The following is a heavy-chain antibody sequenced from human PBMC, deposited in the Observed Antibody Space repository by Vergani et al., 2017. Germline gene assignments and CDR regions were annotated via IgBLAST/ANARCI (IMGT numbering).Heavy chain of an antibody. D-gene: IGHD4-11*01. V-gene: IGHV4-34*01. CDR1: GGSFTSYH. CDR3: ARVNTETNGHLYYYYYMDV. J-gene: IGHJ6*03. Sequence: VQLQQWGGGLLKPSETLSLTCVVNGGSFTSYHWTWIRQSPGEGLEWVGDIDHTGRPDYNPSLKIRLTMSVDKSRNQFSLTLNSVTATDTAIYFCARVNTETNGHLYYYYYMDVWGQGTAVTVS. CDR2: IDHTGRP.